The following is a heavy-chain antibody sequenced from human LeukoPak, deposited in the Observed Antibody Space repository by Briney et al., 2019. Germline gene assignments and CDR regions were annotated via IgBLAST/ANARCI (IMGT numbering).Heavy chain of an antibody. D-gene: IGHD1-14*01. CDR2: ISGDGGGT. V-gene: IGHV3-43*02. J-gene: IGHJ4*02. CDR1: GFTFNDYA. Sequence: PGGSLRLSCAASGFTFNDYATHWVRQAPGQGLEWVSLISGDGGGTFYADFVKGRFTISRDNSKNSLYLQLNSLRSEDTALYYCAKDGGLWPDIRYFDYWGQGTLVTVSS. CDR3: AKDGGLWPDIRYFDY.